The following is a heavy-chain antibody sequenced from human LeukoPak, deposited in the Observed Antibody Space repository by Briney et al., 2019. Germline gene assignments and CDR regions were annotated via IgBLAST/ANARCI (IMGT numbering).Heavy chain of an antibody. CDR3: ARPLTQYACFDP. D-gene: IGHD2-2*01. CDR2: TYYRSTWYN. CDR1: GDSVSSNSVT. Sequence: SQTLSLTCAISGDSVSSNSVTWNWIRQSPSRGLEWLGRTYYRSTWYNDYAVSVRGRITVNPDTSKNHFSLHLNSVTPEDTAVYYCARPLTQYACFDPWGQGILVTVPS. V-gene: IGHV6-1*01. J-gene: IGHJ5*02.